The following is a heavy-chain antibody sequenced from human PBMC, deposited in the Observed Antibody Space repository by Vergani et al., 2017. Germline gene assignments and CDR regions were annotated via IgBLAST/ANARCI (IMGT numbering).Heavy chain of an antibody. J-gene: IGHJ4*02. CDR3: ARVGVYSSSWYYFDY. V-gene: IGHV3-11*06. CDR2: ISSGSSHT. Sequence: QVQLVESGGGLVKPGGSLRLSCAASGFTFSDYYMRWIRQAPGKGLEWVSYISSGSSHTNYADSVKGRFTIARDNAKKSLYLRMNSLRADDTAVYYCARVGVYSSSWYYFDYWGQGTLVTVSS. CDR1: GFTFSDYY. D-gene: IGHD6-13*01.